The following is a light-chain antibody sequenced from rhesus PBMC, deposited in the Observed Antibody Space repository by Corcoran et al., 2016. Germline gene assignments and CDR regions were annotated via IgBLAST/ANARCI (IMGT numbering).Light chain of an antibody. Sequence: DIQMTQSPSSLSASVGDTVTIPCRASQSSSSWLDWYQQKPGKAPKLLIYKASSLQRGVPSRLSGNGSRTDFTLTISNLTPEDFATYYCLQYSSSPLTFGGVTKVELK. J-gene: IGKJ4*01. V-gene: IGKV1-22*01. CDR1: QSSSSW. CDR2: KAS. CDR3: LQYSSSPLT.